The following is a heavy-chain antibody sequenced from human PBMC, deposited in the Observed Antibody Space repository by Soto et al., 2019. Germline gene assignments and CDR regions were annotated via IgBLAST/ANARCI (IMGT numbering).Heavy chain of an antibody. D-gene: IGHD2-2*01. Sequence: GGSLRLSCAASGFTFSSYGMHWVRQAPGKGLEWVAVISYDGSNKYYADSVKGRFTISRDNSKNALYLQMNSLRAEDTAVYYCARDPLIVVVPAATIGLDYWGQGTLVTVSS. CDR1: GFTFSSYG. CDR2: ISYDGSNK. CDR3: ARDPLIVVVPAATIGLDY. V-gene: IGHV3-30*03. J-gene: IGHJ4*02.